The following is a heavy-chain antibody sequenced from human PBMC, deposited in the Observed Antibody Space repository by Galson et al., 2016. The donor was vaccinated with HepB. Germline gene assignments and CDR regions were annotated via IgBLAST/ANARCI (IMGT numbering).Heavy chain of an antibody. J-gene: IGHJ6*02. D-gene: IGHD3-9*01. CDR3: AALRGILTGYYSDGMDV. CDR1: GYTLTELS. V-gene: IGHV1-24*01. Sequence: SVKVSCKVSGYTLTELSMHWVRQAPGIGLEWMGNFDPEDGETIYAQKFQGRVTMTGDTSTGTAYMELSSPRSEDTAEYYCAALRGILTGYYSDGMDVWGQGTSVTVSS. CDR2: FDPEDGET.